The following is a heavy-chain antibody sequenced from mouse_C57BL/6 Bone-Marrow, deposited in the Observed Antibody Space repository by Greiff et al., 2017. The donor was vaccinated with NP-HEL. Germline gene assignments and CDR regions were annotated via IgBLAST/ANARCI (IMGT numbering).Heavy chain of an antibody. J-gene: IGHJ1*03. V-gene: IGHV5-12*01. CDR2: ISNGGGST. D-gene: IGHD2-3*01. CDR1: GFTFSDYY. Sequence: EVKLVESGGGLVQPGGSLKLSCAASGFTFSDYYMYWVRQTPEKRLEWVAYISNGGGSTYYPDTVKGRFTISRDNAKNTLYLQMSRLKSEDTAMYYCARHIYDGYQGYFDVWGTGTTVTVSS. CDR3: ARHIYDGYQGYFDV.